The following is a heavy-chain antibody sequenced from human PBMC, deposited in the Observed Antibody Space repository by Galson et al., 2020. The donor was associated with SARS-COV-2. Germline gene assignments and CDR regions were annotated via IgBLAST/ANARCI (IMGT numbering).Heavy chain of an antibody. Sequence: GESLKISCAASGFTFSNAWMSWVRQAPGKGLEWVGRVKSKTDGGTIDYAAPVKGRFIISRDDSKNTLYLQMDSLKTEDTAVYYCTWTTVTLQWDFWGQGTQVTVSS. V-gene: IGHV3-15*01. D-gene: IGHD4-17*01. CDR3: TWTTVTLQWDF. J-gene: IGHJ4*02. CDR2: VKSKTDGGTI. CDR1: GFTFSNAW.